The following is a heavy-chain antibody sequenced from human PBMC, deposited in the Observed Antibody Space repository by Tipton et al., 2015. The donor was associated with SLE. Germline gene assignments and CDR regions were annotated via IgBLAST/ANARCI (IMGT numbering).Heavy chain of an antibody. Sequence: SLRLSCAASGFSVSSNYMNWVRQAPGKGLEWVGIIYPGDSDTRYSPSFQGQVTISADKSISTAYLQWSSLKASDTAMYYCARLGSIAARVFDYRGQGTLVTVSS. CDR2: IYPGDSDT. V-gene: IGHV5-51*01. CDR1: GFSVSSNY. J-gene: IGHJ4*02. CDR3: ARLGSIAARVFDY. D-gene: IGHD6-6*01.